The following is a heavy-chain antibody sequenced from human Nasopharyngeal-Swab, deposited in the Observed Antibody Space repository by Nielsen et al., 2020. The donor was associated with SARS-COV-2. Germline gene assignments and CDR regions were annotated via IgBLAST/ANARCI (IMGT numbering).Heavy chain of an antibody. D-gene: IGHD2-8*02. CDR2: ITGKNGNA. Sequence: ASVKVSCKASDYSFNKNTVSWVRQGPGQGLEWMGWITGKNGNALYAETLQGRITMTTDTSTNTAYMELRSLRSDETAVYYCATSATFGPGGAGDYWGQGTLVTVSS. V-gene: IGHV1-18*04. J-gene: IGHJ4*02. CDR1: DYSFNKNT. CDR3: ATSATFGPGGAGDY.